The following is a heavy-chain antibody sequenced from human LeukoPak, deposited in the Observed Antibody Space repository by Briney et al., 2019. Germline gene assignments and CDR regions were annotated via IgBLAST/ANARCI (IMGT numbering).Heavy chain of an antibody. CDR3: ARYDTGRTF. J-gene: IGHJ4*02. D-gene: IGHD3-10*01. V-gene: IGHV3-7*04. CDR2: IKEDGSEK. CDR1: GFTFSGYW. Sequence: GGSLQLSCVSSGFTFSGYWMSWVRPAPGKGLEWVANIKEDGSEKYYVDSVKGRFTISRDNAKNSLYLQMNSLRAEDTAVYYCARYDTGRTFWGQGTVVTVSA.